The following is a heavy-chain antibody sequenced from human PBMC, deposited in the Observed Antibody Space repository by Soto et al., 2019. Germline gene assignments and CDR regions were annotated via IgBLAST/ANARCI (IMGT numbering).Heavy chain of an antibody. D-gene: IGHD5-18*01. J-gene: IGHJ6*02. CDR2: INHSGST. CDR1: GGSFSGYY. V-gene: IGHV4-34*01. CDR3: ARGGGVQLWPHYYYYYGMDV. Sequence: ETLSLTCAVXGGSFSGYYWSWIRQPPGKGLEWIGEINHSGSTNYNPSLKSRVTISVDTSKNQFSLKLSSVTAADTAVYYCARGGGVQLWPHYYYYYGMDVWGQGTTVTVS.